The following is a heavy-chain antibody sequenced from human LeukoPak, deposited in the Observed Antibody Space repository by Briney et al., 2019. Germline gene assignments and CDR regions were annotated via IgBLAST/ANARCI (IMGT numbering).Heavy chain of an antibody. Sequence: ASETLSLTCTVSGGSISSYYWSWIRQPPAQGLERIGYIYYSGSTNSNPSHKSRVPISVDTSKNQCSLKLSSVPAADTAVYYCARTHQLLFVNWFDPWGQGTLVTVSS. V-gene: IGHV4-59*01. CDR3: ARTHQLLFVNWFDP. CDR1: GGSISSYY. CDR2: IYYSGST. J-gene: IGHJ5*02. D-gene: IGHD2-2*01.